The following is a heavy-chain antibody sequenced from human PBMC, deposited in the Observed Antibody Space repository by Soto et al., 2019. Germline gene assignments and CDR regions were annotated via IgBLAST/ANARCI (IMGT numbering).Heavy chain of an antibody. J-gene: IGHJ3*02. D-gene: IGHD6-19*01. V-gene: IGHV1-18*01. CDR1: GYNFTSYG. CDR3: ARDLYDSSGRYFDHDAFDI. CDR2: ISPHNDRT. Sequence: HVQLVQSGADVKKPGASVKVSCKASGYNFTSYGISWVRQAPGQGLEWMGWISPHNDRTKYARRFQDRVTMTTETPTSTVYMELGSLRSDDTAVYYCARDLYDSSGRYFDHDAFDIWGQGTVVTVSS.